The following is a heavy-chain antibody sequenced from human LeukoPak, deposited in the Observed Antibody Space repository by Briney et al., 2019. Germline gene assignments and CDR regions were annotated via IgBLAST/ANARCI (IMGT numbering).Heavy chain of an antibody. CDR2: IYPGDSDT. D-gene: IGHD2-21*01. CDR1: GYSFTSYW. CDR3: AGLDCGGDSCHGYFEY. J-gene: IGHJ4*02. V-gene: IGHV5-51*01. Sequence: GESLKISCKGSGYSFTSYWIGWVRQMPGKGLELMGIIYPGDSDTRYSPSFEGHVTISADKSISTAYLQWSSLMASDTAMYYCAGLDCGGDSCHGYFEYWGQGTLVTVSS.